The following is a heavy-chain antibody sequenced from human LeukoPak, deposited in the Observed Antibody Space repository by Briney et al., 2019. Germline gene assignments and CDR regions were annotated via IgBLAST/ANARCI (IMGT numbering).Heavy chain of an antibody. CDR2: IAGIGSNT. D-gene: IGHD3-22*01. CDR1: GFTFSNYA. Sequence: AGGSLRLSCAASGFTFSNYAMSWVRQAPGKGLEWVSGIAGIGSNTNYADSVKGRFTISRDNSKNTLHLQMNSLRAEDTAVYYCAKDSIATRNYYAGNAYYYDYWGQGTLVTVSS. J-gene: IGHJ4*02. CDR3: AKDSIATRNYYAGNAYYYDY. V-gene: IGHV3-23*01.